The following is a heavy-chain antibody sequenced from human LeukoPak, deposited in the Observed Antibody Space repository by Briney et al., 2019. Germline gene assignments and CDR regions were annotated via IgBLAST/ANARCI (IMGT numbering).Heavy chain of an antibody. CDR2: IYASGST. CDR3: ARDRTRFVVVVAATSPFDP. J-gene: IGHJ5*02. V-gene: IGHV4-61*02. CDR1: GGSISSGNYY. D-gene: IGHD2-15*01. Sequence: SETLSLTCTVSGGSISSGNYYWTWIRQPAGKGLEWIGRIYASGSTNYNPSLKSRVTISVDRSKNQFSLILSSVTAVDTAVYYCARDRTRFVVVVAATSPFDPWGQGTLVTVSS.